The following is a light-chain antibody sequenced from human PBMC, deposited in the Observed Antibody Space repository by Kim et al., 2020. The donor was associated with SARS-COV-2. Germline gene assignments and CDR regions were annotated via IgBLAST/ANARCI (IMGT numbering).Light chain of an antibody. CDR2: DAS. CDR3: QKYDGAPWT. Sequence: ASVGGRENITCRKSECISEDLAWDQQKPEKVPQLPNYDASTLQPGVPSRVSGTASGTEFTLTINSLQPEDVATYYCQKYDGAPWTFGQGTKVDIK. J-gene: IGKJ1*01. CDR1: ECISED. V-gene: IGKV1-27*01.